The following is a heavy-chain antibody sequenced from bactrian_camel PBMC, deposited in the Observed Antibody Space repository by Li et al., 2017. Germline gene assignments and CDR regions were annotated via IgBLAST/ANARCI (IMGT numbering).Heavy chain of an antibody. CDR3: AADPSRELWVGYPPYKY. CDR1: DYTHTDYT. D-gene: IGHD5*01. CDR2: VDTDGRT. J-gene: IGHJ4*01. Sequence: DVQLVESGGGSVEAGGSLRLSCVIKDYTHTDYTMGWVRQAQGREFEGVAAVDTDGRTVYADSAKGRFTISRDNAKNALYLQMNSLKPEDTAVYYCAADPSRELWVGYPPYKYWGQGTQVTVS. V-gene: IGHV3S66*01.